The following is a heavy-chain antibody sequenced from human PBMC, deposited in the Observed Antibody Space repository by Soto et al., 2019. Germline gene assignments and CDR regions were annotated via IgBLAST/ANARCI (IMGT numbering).Heavy chain of an antibody. CDR2: ISGSGGST. V-gene: IGHV3-23*01. CDR3: AKDVYCSSTSCYLVGRGGYFEY. CDR1: GFTFSSYA. D-gene: IGHD2-2*01. J-gene: IGHJ4*02. Sequence: GGSLRLSCAASGFTFSSYAMSWVRQAPGKGLEWVSAISGSGGSTYCADSVKGRFTISRDNSKNTLYLQMNSLRAEDTAVYYCAKDVYCSSTSCYLVGRGGYFEYWGQGTMVTSPQ.